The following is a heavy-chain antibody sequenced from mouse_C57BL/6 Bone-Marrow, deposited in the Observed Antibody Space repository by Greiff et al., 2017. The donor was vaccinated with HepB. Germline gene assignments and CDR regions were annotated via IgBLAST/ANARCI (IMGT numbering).Heavy chain of an antibody. J-gene: IGHJ2*01. CDR1: GYTFTDYY. Sequence: EVQLQQSGPELVKPGASVKISCKASGYTFTDYYMNWVKQSHGKSLEWIGDINPNNGGTSYNQKFKGKATLTVDKSSSTAYMELRSLTSEDSAVYYCAREGDSSGRFDYWGQGTTLTVSS. CDR3: AREGDSSGRFDY. CDR2: INPNNGGT. V-gene: IGHV1-26*01. D-gene: IGHD3-2*02.